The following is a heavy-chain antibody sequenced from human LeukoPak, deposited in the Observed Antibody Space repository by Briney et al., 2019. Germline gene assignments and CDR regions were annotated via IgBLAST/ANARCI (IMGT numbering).Heavy chain of an antibody. CDR1: GGSFSNYY. Sequence: SETLSLTCAVYGGSFSNYYWSWIRQSPGKGLEWIGEITHSGSTNYNPSLKSRVTISVDTSKNQFSLKLSSVTAADTAVYYCARSRLPGSGWYYDYWGQGTLVTVSS. CDR2: ITHSGST. D-gene: IGHD6-19*01. CDR3: ARSRLPGSGWYYDY. V-gene: IGHV4-34*01. J-gene: IGHJ4*02.